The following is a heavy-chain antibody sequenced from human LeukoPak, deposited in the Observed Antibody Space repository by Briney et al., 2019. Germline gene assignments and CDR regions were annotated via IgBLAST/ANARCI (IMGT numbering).Heavy chain of an antibody. Sequence: SETLSLTCAVYGGSFSGYYWSWIRQPPGKGLEWIGEINHSGSTNYNPSLKSRVTISVDTSKNQFSLKLSSVTAADTAVYYCARSYCTGGVCRNPYHYYMDVWGKGTTVTVSS. CDR2: INHSGST. CDR3: ARSYCTGGVCRNPYHYYMDV. V-gene: IGHV4-34*01. J-gene: IGHJ6*03. CDR1: GGSFSGYY. D-gene: IGHD2-8*02.